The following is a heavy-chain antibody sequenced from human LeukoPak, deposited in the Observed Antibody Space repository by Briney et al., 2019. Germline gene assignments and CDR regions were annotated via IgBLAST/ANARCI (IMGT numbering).Heavy chain of an antibody. Sequence: PSETLSLTCTVSGDSITSSSYYWGWIRQPPGKGLEWIGSIYHSGSTYYNPSLKSRVTISVDTSKNQFSLKLSSVTAADTAVYYCARYLRATASGDYWGQGTLVTVSS. CDR3: ARYLRATASGDY. J-gene: IGHJ4*02. CDR2: IYHSGST. D-gene: IGHD1-26*01. V-gene: IGHV4-39*07. CDR1: GDSITSSSYY.